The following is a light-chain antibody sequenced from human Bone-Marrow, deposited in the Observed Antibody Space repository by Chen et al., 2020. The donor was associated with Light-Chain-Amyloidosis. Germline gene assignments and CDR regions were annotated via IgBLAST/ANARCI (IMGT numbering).Light chain of an antibody. Sequence: SYELTQPPSVSVSPGQTARITCSGDDLPTKYAYWYQQKPGQAPVLVIHRDTERPSGISERFSCSNSVTTATLTISGVQAEDEADYHCQSADSSGTYEVIFGGGTKLTVL. V-gene: IGLV3-25*03. CDR3: QSADSSGTYEVI. J-gene: IGLJ2*01. CDR1: DLPTKY. CDR2: RDT.